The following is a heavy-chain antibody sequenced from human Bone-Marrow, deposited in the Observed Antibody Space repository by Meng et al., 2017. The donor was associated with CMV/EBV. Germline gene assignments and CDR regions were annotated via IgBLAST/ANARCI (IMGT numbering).Heavy chain of an antibody. CDR3: SREFVWSMDY. Sequence: QVQLQQSGPGLVKPAQTLPLTCALSGDSVSSNSVAWNWIRQSPSSGLEWLGRTYYRSKWYNDYAVSVNSRISINPDTSKNQFYLQLNSVTPGDTAVYYCSREFVWSMDYWGQGTLVTVSS. D-gene: IGHD3-10*01. V-gene: IGHV6-1*01. J-gene: IGHJ4*02. CDR2: TYYRSKWYN. CDR1: GDSVSSNSVA.